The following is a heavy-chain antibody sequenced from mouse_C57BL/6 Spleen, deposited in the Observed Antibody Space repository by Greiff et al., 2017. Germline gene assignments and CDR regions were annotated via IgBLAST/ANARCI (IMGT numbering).Heavy chain of an antibody. J-gene: IGHJ4*01. Sequence: LVESGPELVKPGASVKLSCKASGYTFTSYDINWVKQRPGQGLEWIGWIYPRDGSTKYNEKFKGKATLTVDTSSSTAYMELHSLTSEDSAVYFCATLYYYGSRGGYAMDYWGQGTSVTVSS. CDR2: IYPRDGST. CDR3: ATLYYYGSRGGYAMDY. D-gene: IGHD1-1*01. V-gene: IGHV1-85*01. CDR1: GYTFTSYD.